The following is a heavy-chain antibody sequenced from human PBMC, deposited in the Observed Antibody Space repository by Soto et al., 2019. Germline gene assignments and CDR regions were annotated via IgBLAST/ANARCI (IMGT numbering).Heavy chain of an antibody. J-gene: IGHJ5*02. CDR3: ATAYYDFWSCYLNTYWFDP. CDR2: MNPNSGNT. Sequence: QVQLVQSGAEVKKPGASVKVSCKASGYTFTSYDINWVRQATGQGLEWMGWMNPNSGNTGYAQKFQGRVTMNRNTPINTAYMELSKLRFEETAVYYCATAYYDFWSCYLNTYWFDPWGQGTLVTVSS. D-gene: IGHD3-3*01. CDR1: GYTFTSYD. V-gene: IGHV1-8*01.